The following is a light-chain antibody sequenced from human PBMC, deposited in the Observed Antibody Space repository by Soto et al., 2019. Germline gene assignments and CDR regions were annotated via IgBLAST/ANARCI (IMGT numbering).Light chain of an antibody. Sequence: QSVLTQPPSVSGAPGQRVTISCTGSSSNIGAGYDVHWYQQLPETAPKLLIYGNSNRPSGVPDRFSGSKSGTSASLAITGLQAEDEADYYCQSYDSSLSAVVFGGGIQLTVL. CDR1: SSNIGAGYD. V-gene: IGLV1-40*01. CDR2: GNS. CDR3: QSYDSSLSAVV. J-gene: IGLJ2*01.